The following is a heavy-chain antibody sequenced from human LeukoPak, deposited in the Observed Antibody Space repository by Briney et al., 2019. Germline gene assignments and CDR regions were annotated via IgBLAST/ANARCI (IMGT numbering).Heavy chain of an antibody. D-gene: IGHD6-19*01. J-gene: IGHJ4*02. CDR2: IYHSGST. CDR1: GYSISSGYY. CDR3: ARVSSGWYVVDY. V-gene: IGHV4-38-2*02. Sequence: PSETLSLTCTVSGYSISSGYYWGWIRQPPGKGLEWIGSIYHSGSTYYNPSLKSRVTISVDTSKNQFSLKLSSVTAADTAVYYCARVSSGWYVVDYWGQGTLVTVSS.